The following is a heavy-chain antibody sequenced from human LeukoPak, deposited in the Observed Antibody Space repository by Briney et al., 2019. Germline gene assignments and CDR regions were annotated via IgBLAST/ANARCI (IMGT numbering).Heavy chain of an antibody. CDR3: AKCSSGSYYSSGDY. J-gene: IGHJ4*02. D-gene: IGHD2-15*01. CDR2: IGGSGDTT. V-gene: IGHV3-23*01. Sequence: PRGSLRLSCAVSGFTFSAYAMAWVRQAPGKELEWVSSIGGSGDTTYYADSVKGRFTISRDTSKNTLYLQMNSLTAEDAAVYYCAKCSSGSYYSSGDYWGQGTLVTVSS. CDR1: GFTFSAYA.